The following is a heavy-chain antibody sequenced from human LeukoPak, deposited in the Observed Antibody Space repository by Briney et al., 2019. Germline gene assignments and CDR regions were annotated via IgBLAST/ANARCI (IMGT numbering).Heavy chain of an antibody. V-gene: IGHV1-18*01. CDR2: ISAYNGNT. CDR3: ASRPRYYDILTGHGGDDAFDI. Sequence: GASVKVSCKASGYTFTSYGISWVRQAPGQGLEWMGWISAYNGNTNYAQKLQGRVTMTTDTSTSTAYMELRSLRSDDTAVYYCASRPRYYDILTGHGGDDAFDIWGQGTMVTVSS. D-gene: IGHD3-9*01. J-gene: IGHJ3*02. CDR1: GYTFTSYG.